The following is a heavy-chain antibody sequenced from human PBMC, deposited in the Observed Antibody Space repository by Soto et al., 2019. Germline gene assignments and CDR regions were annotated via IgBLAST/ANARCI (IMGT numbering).Heavy chain of an antibody. CDR1: GVSISSYY. J-gene: IGHJ2*01. CDR3: ARERGGYFDL. V-gene: IGHV4-59*01. CDR2: ISYSGST. Sequence: QVQLQESGPGLVKPSETLSLTCTVSGVSISSYYWIWIRQPPGKGLEWIGYISYSGSTNYNPSLKSRVTISVDTSKNQFSLKLSSVTAADTAVYYCARERGGYFDLWGRGTLVTVSS.